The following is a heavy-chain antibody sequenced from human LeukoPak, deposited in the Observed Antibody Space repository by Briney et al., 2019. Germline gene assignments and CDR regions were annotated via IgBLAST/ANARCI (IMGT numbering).Heavy chain of an antibody. CDR3: ARAYGNGMDV. CDR1: GGSFSGYS. CDR2: INHSGRT. Sequence: SETLSLTCAVYGGSFSGYSWSWIRQPPGKGLEWIGEINHSGRTNSNPSLKSRVTISEDTSKNQFSLKLSSVTAADTAVYYCARAYGNGMDVWGQGTTVTVSS. J-gene: IGHJ6*02. D-gene: IGHD3-10*01. V-gene: IGHV4-34*01.